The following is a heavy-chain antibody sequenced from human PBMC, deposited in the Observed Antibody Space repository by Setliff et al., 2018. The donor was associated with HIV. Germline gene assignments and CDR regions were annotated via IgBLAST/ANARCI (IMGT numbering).Heavy chain of an antibody. D-gene: IGHD3-10*01. CDR1: GGSISSYY. CDR3: ALGMVRGARYYYYYMDV. CDR2: IYYSGST. Sequence: PSETLSLTCTVSGGSISSYYWSWIRQPPGKGLEWIGYIYYSGSTNYNPSLKSRVTISVDTSENQFSLKLRSVTAADTAVYYCALGMVRGARYYYYYMDVWGKGTTVTVSS. J-gene: IGHJ6*03. V-gene: IGHV4-59*08.